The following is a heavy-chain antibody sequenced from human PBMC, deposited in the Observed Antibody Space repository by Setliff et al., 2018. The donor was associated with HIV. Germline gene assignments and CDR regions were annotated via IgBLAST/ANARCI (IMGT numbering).Heavy chain of an antibody. D-gene: IGHD6-25*01. J-gene: IGHJ5*01. Sequence: ASVKVSCKASGYTFTGYYMHWVRQAPGQGLEWMGWINPNSGGTNYAQRFQGRVTITAEESTDTAYIELIAVRSEDTAIYYCAYSSGFYHFDSWGQGTLVTVSS. CDR3: AYSSGFYHFDS. CDR2: INPNSGGT. V-gene: IGHV1-2*02. CDR1: GYTFTGYY.